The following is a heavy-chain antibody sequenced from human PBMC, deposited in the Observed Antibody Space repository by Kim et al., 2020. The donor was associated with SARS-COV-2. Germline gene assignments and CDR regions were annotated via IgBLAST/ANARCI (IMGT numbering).Heavy chain of an antibody. CDR3: AKVKGYYDSSGYGTKAQYFDY. J-gene: IGHJ4*02. D-gene: IGHD3-22*01. Sequence: GGSLRLSCAASGFTFSSYAMSWVRQAPGKGLEWVSAISGSGGSTYYADSVKGRFTISRDNSKNTLYPQMNSLRAEDTAVYYCAKVKGYYDSSGYGTKAQYFDYWGQGTLVTVSS. V-gene: IGHV3-23*01. CDR1: GFTFSSYA. CDR2: ISGSGGST.